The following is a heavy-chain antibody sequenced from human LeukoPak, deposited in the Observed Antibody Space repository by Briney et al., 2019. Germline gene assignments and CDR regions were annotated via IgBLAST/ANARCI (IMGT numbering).Heavy chain of an antibody. D-gene: IGHD1-26*01. CDR2: INPNSGAA. V-gene: IGHV1-2*02. CDR1: GYSFTDYY. Sequence: GASVKVSCKASGYSFTDYYMHWVRQAPGQGLEWMGWINPNSGAANSAQKFQGRVTMTRDTSIRAAHMELRRLKSDDTAVYYCARALPHSGTSLGVDFDYWGRGTLVTVSS. CDR3: ARALPHSGTSLGVDFDY. J-gene: IGHJ4*02.